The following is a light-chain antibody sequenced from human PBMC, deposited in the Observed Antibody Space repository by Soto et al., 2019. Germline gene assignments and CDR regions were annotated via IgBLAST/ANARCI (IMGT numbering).Light chain of an antibody. J-gene: IGKJ4*01. Sequence: EIVVTQSPATLSVSPGEGATLSCRASQNINSNLAWYQQKPGQAPRLLIYRSSTRATDISARFSGSGSGTEFALTVSSLQSEDFAVYYCQQHDNWPPRTFGGGTKVDIK. V-gene: IGKV3-15*01. CDR2: RSS. CDR3: QQHDNWPPRT. CDR1: QNINSN.